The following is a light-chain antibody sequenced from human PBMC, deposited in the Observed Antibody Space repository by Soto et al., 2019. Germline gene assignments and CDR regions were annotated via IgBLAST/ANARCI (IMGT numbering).Light chain of an antibody. Sequence: EIVMTQSPATLSVSPGERVTLSCRASQSIRTNLAWYQQRPAQPPSLLMYGTSTRATGTPARFSGSGSGTEFTLTISSPQSEDSGVYYCHQYNKWTSISFGQGTRLEIK. J-gene: IGKJ5*01. CDR1: QSIRTN. V-gene: IGKV3-15*01. CDR2: GTS. CDR3: HQYNKWTSIS.